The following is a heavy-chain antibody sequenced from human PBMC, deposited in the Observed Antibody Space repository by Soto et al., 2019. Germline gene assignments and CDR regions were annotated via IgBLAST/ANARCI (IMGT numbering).Heavy chain of an antibody. CDR1: GFSLTTSGVA. J-gene: IGHJ4*02. Sequence: QITLKESGPTLVNPTQTLTLTCTFSGFSLTTSGVAVGWIRQPPGKALEWLAVIYRDNDKRYSPSLKSRLTITKDTSKNQVVLTMTNMDPVDTATYFCAHRLGKYGFWNGGYFDFWGQGILVTVSS. V-gene: IGHV2-5*02. CDR3: AHRLGKYGFWNGGYFDF. D-gene: IGHD3-3*01. CDR2: IYRDNDK.